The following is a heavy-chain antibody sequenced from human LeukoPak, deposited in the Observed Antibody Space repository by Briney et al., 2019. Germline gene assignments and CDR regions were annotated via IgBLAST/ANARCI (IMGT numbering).Heavy chain of an antibody. V-gene: IGHV4-59*11. Sequence: PSETLSLTCTVSGGSISNHYWSWVRQPPGRGLEWIGYIYYSGSTKYNPSLKSRVTISVDTSKNQFSLKLSSVTAADTAMYYCAREFYYDSSFSFDIWGQGTMVTVS. J-gene: IGHJ3*02. D-gene: IGHD3-22*01. CDR3: AREFYYDSSFSFDI. CDR1: GGSISNHY. CDR2: IYYSGST.